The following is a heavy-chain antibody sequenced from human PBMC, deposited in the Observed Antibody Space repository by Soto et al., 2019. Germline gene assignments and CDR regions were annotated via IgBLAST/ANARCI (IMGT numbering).Heavy chain of an antibody. D-gene: IGHD1-26*01. CDR1: DSSMSPYY. CDR2: LLYRGTA. CDR3: AREKDFILGGYAFGY. V-gene: IGHV4-59*01. Sequence: QVQLQESGPRLVKPSETLSLTCSVSDSSMSPYYSTWFRQAPGKGLEWIGHLLYRGTATYNPALQGRVTISLDTSKKQVSLQLSSVIAADTAVYYCAREKDFILGGYAFGYWGPGTLVTVSS. J-gene: IGHJ3*01.